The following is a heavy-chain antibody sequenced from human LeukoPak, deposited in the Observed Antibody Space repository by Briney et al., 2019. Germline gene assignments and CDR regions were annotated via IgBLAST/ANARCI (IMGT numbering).Heavy chain of an antibody. Sequence: ASVKVSCKASGYTFTSSYMHWVRQAPGQGLEWMGIINPSGGSTSYAQKFQGRVTMTRDTSTGTVYMELSSLRSEDTAVYYCARAAYFNSPYYYDSSGSRFDPWGQGTLVTVSS. CDR1: GYTFTSSY. CDR2: INPSGGST. CDR3: ARAAYFNSPYYYDSSGSRFDP. V-gene: IGHV1-46*01. J-gene: IGHJ5*02. D-gene: IGHD3-22*01.